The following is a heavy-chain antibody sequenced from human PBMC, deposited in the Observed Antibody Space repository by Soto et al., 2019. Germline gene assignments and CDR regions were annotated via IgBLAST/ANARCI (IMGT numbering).Heavy chain of an antibody. CDR1: GGSITNYY. D-gene: IGHD3-10*01. CDR3: ARHGFGPLHGLVDV. V-gene: IGHV4-59*08. J-gene: IGHJ6*02. Sequence: QVQLQESGPGLVKPSETLSLTCTVSGGSITNYYCSWFRQPPGKELEWIVYINYDGYAAYNLSLKRRVTLSMDTSKTQFSLMLESVTATDTAVYYCARHGFGPLHGLVDVWGQGTTVIVSS. CDR2: INYDGYA.